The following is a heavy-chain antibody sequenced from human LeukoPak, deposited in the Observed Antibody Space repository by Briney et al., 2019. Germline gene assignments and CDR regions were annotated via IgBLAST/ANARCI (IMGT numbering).Heavy chain of an antibody. V-gene: IGHV3-48*01. CDR1: GFIFSTYS. Sequence: GGSLRLSCAASGFIFSTYSMNWVRQAPGKGLEWVSYISSIDSTIYYADSVQGRFTISRDNAKNSLYLLMNSLRAEDTAVYYCVRGGYRGFDYEYWGQGTLVTVSS. CDR2: ISSIDSTI. J-gene: IGHJ4*02. CDR3: VRGGYRGFDYEY. D-gene: IGHD5-12*01.